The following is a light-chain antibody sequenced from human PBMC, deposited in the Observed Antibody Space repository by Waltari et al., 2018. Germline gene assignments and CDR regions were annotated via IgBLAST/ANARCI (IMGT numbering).Light chain of an antibody. CDR1: SSDIGGFNS. CDR3: CSYADEGNRSS. V-gene: IGLV2-23*02. J-gene: IGLJ2*01. CDR2: DVS. Sequence: QSALTQPASVSGSPGQSITVSCPDTSSDIGGFNSVSWYQQHPGKAPKLIIYDVSKLPSGGSNRFSGSKSGNTASLTIAGLQAEDEADYYCCSYADEGNRSSFGGGTKLTVL.